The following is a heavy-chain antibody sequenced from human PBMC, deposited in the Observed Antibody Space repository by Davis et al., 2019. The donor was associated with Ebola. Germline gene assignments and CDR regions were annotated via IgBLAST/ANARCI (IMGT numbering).Heavy chain of an antibody. D-gene: IGHD6-19*01. CDR2: IYYSGST. CDR3: ARRDGSSGWYNYYGMDV. V-gene: IGHV4-59*01. J-gene: IGHJ6*02. Sequence: SETLSLTCTVSGGSISSYYWSWIRQPPGKGLEWIGYIYYSGSTNYNHSLKSRVTISVDTSKNQFSLKLSSVTAADTAVYYCARRDGSSGWYNYYGMDVWGQGTTVTVSS. CDR1: GGSISSYY.